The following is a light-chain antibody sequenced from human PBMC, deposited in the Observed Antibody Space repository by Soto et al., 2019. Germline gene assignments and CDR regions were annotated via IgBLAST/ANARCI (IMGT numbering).Light chain of an antibody. CDR2: GAS. J-gene: IGKJ1*01. CDR1: QSVGSD. CDR3: QQYVSSGT. Sequence: EIVLSQSPATLSVSTGERATLSCRASQSVGSDLAWYQQKPGQAPRLLIYGASTRATGIPDRFSGSGSGTDFTLTISRLEPEDFAVYYCQQYVSSGTFCQGSKV. V-gene: IGKV3-20*01.